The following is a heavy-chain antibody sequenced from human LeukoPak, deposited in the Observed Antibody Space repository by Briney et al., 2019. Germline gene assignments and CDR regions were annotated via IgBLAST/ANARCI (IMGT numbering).Heavy chain of an antibody. Sequence: GGSLRLSCAASGFTFSSYSMNWVRQAPGKGLEWVSSISSSSSYIYYADSVKGRFTISRDNAKNSLYLQMNSLRAEDTAVYYCARDSLLEWLSPDYWGQGTLVTVSS. CDR1: GFTFSSYS. D-gene: IGHD3-3*01. CDR3: ARDSLLEWLSPDY. CDR2: ISSSSSYI. J-gene: IGHJ4*02. V-gene: IGHV3-21*01.